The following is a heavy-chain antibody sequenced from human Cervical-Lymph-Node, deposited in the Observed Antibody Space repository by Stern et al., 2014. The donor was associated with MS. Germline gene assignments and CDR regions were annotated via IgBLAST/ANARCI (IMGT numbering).Heavy chain of an antibody. CDR1: GFSLSTSGMC. CDR2: IDWGDDK. V-gene: IGHV2-70*01. J-gene: IGHJ6*02. Sequence: QVTLRESGPALVKPTQTLTLTCTFSGFSLSTSGMCVSWIRQPPGKDLEWRALIDWGDDKYYSTSLKNRLNIYKDTSQTHVVLTMTNMDPVDTATYYCARMALRYGMDVWGQGTTVTVSS. CDR3: ARMALRYGMDV.